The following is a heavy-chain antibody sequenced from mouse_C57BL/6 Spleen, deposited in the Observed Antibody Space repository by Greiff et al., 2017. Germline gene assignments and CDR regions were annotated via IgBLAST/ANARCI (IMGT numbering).Heavy chain of an antibody. D-gene: IGHD2-3*01. J-gene: IGHJ4*01. Sequence: QVQLQQSDAELVKPGASVKISCKVSGYTFTDHTIHWMKQRPEQGLEWIGYIYPRDGSTKYNEKFKGKATLTADKSSSTAYMQLNSLTSEDSAVYFCARWDGYQRNYYAMDYWGQGTSVTVSS. CDR3: ARWDGYQRNYYAMDY. CDR1: GYTFTDHT. CDR2: IYPRDGST. V-gene: IGHV1-78*01.